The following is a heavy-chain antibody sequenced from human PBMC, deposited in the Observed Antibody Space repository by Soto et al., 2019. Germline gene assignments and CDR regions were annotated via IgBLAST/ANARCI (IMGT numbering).Heavy chain of an antibody. J-gene: IGHJ6*02. CDR1: GFTFSIHA. CDR3: AKSAASEDDYFYYGMDV. CDR2: ISGSGGST. V-gene: IGHV3-23*01. D-gene: IGHD6-25*01. Sequence: GGSLRLSCEVSGFTFSIHAMSWVRQAPGKGLEWVSAISGSGGSTYYADSVKGHFTISRGNSKNTLYLQMNSLRAEDTAVYYCAKSAASEDDYFYYGMDVWGQGTTGTVS.